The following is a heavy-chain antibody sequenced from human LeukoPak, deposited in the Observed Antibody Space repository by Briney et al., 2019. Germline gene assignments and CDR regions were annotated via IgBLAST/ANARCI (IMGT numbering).Heavy chain of an antibody. CDR1: GFTFSSYW. CDR3: ARPTYGAYIAAAGFDY. D-gene: IGHD6-13*01. J-gene: IGHJ4*02. V-gene: IGHV3-7*01. CDR2: IKQDGSEK. Sequence: GGSLRLSCAASGFTFSSYWMSWVRQAPGKGLEWVANIKQDGSEKYYVDSVKGRFTISRDNAKNSLYLQMNSLRAEDTAVYYCARPTYGAYIAAAGFDYWGQGTLVTVSP.